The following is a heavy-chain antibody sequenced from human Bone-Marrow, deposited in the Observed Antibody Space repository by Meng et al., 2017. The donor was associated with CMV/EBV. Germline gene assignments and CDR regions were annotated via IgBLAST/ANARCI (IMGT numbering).Heavy chain of an antibody. D-gene: IGHD7-27*01. CDR2: IHPHRGDT. CDR3: ARDNNWGPDY. V-gene: IGHV1-2*02. J-gene: IGHJ4*02. Sequence: ASVKVSCKASGYTFTSYDINWVRQATGQGLEWMGWIHPHRGDTNYAQQFQGRVTLTRDTSINTGYMELTRLTSDDTAVYYCARDNNWGPDYWSQGTLVTVSS. CDR1: GYTFTSYD.